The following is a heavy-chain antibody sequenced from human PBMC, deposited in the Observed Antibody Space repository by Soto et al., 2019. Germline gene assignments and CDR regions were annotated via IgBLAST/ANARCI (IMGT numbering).Heavy chain of an antibody. V-gene: IGHV4-34*01. Sequence: PSETLSLTCAVYSGSFSGCYWSWIRQPPGKGRKGIREINHSGSTNHNPSLKSRVTISVDTSKNQFSLKLSSVTAAATAVYYCARGRGAAAPDRGTPTFYPWAQGTLLTVSS. CDR1: SGSFSGCY. CDR3: ARGRGAAAPDRGTPTFYP. D-gene: IGHD6-13*01. J-gene: IGHJ5*02. CDR2: INHSGST.